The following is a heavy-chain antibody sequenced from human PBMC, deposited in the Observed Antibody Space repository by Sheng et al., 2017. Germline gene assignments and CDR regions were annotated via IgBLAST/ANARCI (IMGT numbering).Heavy chain of an antibody. CDR3: AREVMDV. J-gene: IGHJ6*02. CDR2: ISAFNGNT. V-gene: IGHV1-18*01. CDR1: GGTLSNDV. Sequence: QVRLVQSGAELRKPGSSVTVSCTTSGGTLSNDVFGWVRQAPGQGLEWMGWISAFNGNTNYAQKVQGRVTMTTDTSTSTAYMELRNLKSDDTAVYYCAREVMDVWGQGTTVTVSS.